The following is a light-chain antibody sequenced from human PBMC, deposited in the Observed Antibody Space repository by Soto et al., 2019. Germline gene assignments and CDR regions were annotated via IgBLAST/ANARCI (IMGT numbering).Light chain of an antibody. CDR3: QQLNTYPLT. J-gene: IGKJ4*01. CDR1: QGISSY. CDR2: ATS. V-gene: IGKV1-9*01. Sequence: IQLTQSPSSLSASVGDRVTITCRASQGISSYLAWYQQKPGKAPTLLTYATSTLHSGVPSRFSGSGSGTDFTLTISSLQPEDFATYYCQQLNTYPLTFGGGTKVDNK.